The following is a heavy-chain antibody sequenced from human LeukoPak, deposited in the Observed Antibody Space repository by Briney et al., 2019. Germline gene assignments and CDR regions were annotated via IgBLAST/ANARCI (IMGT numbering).Heavy chain of an antibody. CDR1: GFTFSSYD. Sequence: GGSLGLSCAASGFTFSSYDMHWVRQATGKGLEWVSAIGTAGDTYYPGSVKGRFTISRENAKNSLYLQMNSLRAGDTAVYYCARVVYGSGSYDYWGQGTLVTVSS. V-gene: IGHV3-13*01. D-gene: IGHD3-10*01. CDR2: IGTAGDT. CDR3: ARVVYGSGSYDY. J-gene: IGHJ4*02.